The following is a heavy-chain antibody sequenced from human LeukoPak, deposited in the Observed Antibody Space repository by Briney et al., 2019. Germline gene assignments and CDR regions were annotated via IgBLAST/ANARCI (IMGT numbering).Heavy chain of an antibody. CDR1: GFTFGRYG. CDR3: ARGRGDCSTTSCYIDY. CDR2: IWYDGSHK. V-gene: IGHV3-33*01. Sequence: GGSLRLSCAASGFTFGRYGMHWVRQPPGQGLEWVAFIWYDGSHKDYADSVKGRLTISGDNSKNTLFLQMNSLRAEDTAVYFCARGRGDCSTTSCYIDYWGQGTLVTVSS. J-gene: IGHJ4*02. D-gene: IGHD2-2*01.